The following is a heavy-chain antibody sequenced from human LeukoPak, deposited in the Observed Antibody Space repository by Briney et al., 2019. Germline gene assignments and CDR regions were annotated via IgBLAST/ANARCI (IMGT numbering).Heavy chain of an antibody. Sequence: GGSLRLSCAASGFTFSSYAMHWVRQAPDKGLEWVAIISYDGSNKYYADSVKGRYTISRDNSKNTLYLQMNSLRAEDTGVYYCEREVEVTRFKWFDPWGQGTLVTVSS. CDR1: GFTFSSYA. V-gene: IGHV3-30*04. CDR3: EREVEVTRFKWFDP. D-gene: IGHD1-1*01. J-gene: IGHJ5*02. CDR2: ISYDGSNK.